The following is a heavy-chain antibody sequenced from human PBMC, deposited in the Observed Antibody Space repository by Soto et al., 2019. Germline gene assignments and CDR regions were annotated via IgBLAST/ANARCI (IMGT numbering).Heavy chain of an antibody. CDR3: EYRGNRGRLCY. J-gene: IGHJ4*02. Sequence: QITLKESGPTLVKPTQTLTLTCTFSGFSLSTSGVAVGWIRQPPGKALEWLVLIYWDDDKHYSPSLKRRLTITKYTSKNQVVLRMTNMDPLDTATYSCEYRGNRGRLCYWGQGTLVTVSS. CDR2: IYWDDDK. CDR1: GFSLSTSGVA. V-gene: IGHV2-5*02. D-gene: IGHD1-1*01.